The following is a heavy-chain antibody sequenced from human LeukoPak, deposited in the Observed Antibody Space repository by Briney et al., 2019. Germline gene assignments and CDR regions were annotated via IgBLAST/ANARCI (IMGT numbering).Heavy chain of an antibody. D-gene: IGHD2-2*02. CDR2: IYSGGST. CDR3: ASTDATAIPSLHFDY. J-gene: IGHJ4*02. Sequence: GGSLRLSCAASGFTVSSNYMSWVRQAPGKGLEWVSVIYSGGSTYYADPVKGRFTISRDNSKNTLYLQMNSLRAEDTAVYYCASTDATAIPSLHFDYWGQGTLVTVSS. V-gene: IGHV3-66*02. CDR1: GFTVSSNY.